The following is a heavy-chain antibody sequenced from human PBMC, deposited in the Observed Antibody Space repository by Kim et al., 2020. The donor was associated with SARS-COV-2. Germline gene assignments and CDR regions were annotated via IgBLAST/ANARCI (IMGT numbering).Heavy chain of an antibody. CDR2: INHSGST. CDR3: ARGTRQWLVRGPYYYSMDV. V-gene: IGHV4-34*01. D-gene: IGHD6-19*01. J-gene: IGHJ6*03. Sequence: SETLSLTCAVYGGSFSGYYWSWIRQPPGKGLEWIGEINHSGSTNYNPSLKNRVTISLDTSKNQFSLKLSSVTAADTAVYYCARGTRQWLVRGPYYYSMDVWGKGTTVTVSS. CDR1: GGSFSGYY.